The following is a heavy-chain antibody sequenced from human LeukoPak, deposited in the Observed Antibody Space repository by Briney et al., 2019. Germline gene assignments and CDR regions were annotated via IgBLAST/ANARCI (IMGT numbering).Heavy chain of an antibody. V-gene: IGHV1-18*01. J-gene: IGHJ5*02. CDR1: GYTFTNYG. CDR3: ATGFYCSSTSCPFENP. Sequence: ASVKVSCKASGYTFTNYGVSWVRQAPGRGLEWMGWISAYNGNTNYAQKVQGRITMTTETSTSTAYMELRSLRSEDTAVYYCATGFYCSSTSCPFENPWGQGTLVTVSS. D-gene: IGHD2-2*01. CDR2: ISAYNGNT.